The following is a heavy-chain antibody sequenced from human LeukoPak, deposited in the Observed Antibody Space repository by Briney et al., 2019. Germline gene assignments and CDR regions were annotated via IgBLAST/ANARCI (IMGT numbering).Heavy chain of an antibody. Sequence: GSSVKVSCKASEGTFSSYAISWVRQAPGQGLEWMGRIIPILGIANYAQKFQGRATITADKSTSTAYMELSSLRSEDTAVYYCARDDRVSAFDIWGQGTMVTVSS. CDR3: ARDDRVSAFDI. V-gene: IGHV1-69*04. CDR2: IIPILGIA. D-gene: IGHD6-13*01. J-gene: IGHJ3*02. CDR1: EGTFSSYA.